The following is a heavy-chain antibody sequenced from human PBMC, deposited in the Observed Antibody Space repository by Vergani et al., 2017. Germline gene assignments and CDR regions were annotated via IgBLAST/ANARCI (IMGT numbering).Heavy chain of an antibody. CDR1: GGTFSTHA. D-gene: IGHD3-9*01. Sequence: QVQLVQSGDELQKPGSSMRVSCKASGGTFSTHAIVWVRQAPGQGPEWMGWINPHSGDTKYAQKFQGRATMTRDTSFSTAYMELSRLRSDDTAVYYCTRVRTNYADTTGYFSFWGQGSLVTVSS. J-gene: IGHJ4*02. CDR3: TRVRTNYADTTGYFSF. V-gene: IGHV1-2*02. CDR2: INPHSGDT.